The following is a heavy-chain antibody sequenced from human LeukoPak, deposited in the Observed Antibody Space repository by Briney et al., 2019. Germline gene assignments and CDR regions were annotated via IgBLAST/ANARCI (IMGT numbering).Heavy chain of an antibody. J-gene: IGHJ4*02. D-gene: IGHD5-18*01. CDR3: ARGYGRYFDY. CDR1: NGSMSSFY. CDR2: IYYTGTT. Sequence: ASETLSLTCTVSNGSMSSFYWTWIRQPPGKGLEWIGYIYYTGTTDYNPSLKSRVTISVDTSKNQFSLKLSSVTAADTAVYYCARGYGRYFDYWGQGTLVTVSS. V-gene: IGHV4-59*01.